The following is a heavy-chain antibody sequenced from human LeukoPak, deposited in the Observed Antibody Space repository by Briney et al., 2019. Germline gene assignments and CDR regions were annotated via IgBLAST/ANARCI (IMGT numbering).Heavy chain of an antibody. CDR2: INHSGST. J-gene: IGHJ3*02. CDR1: GGSFSGYY. Sequence: RTSETLSLTCAVYGGSFSGYYWSWIRQPPGKGLEWIGEINHSGSTNYNPALKSRVTISVDTSKNQFSLKLSSVTAADTAVYYCARTRLNPLVRGTYDAFDIWGQGTAVTVSS. D-gene: IGHD3-10*01. V-gene: IGHV4-34*01. CDR3: ARTRLNPLVRGTYDAFDI.